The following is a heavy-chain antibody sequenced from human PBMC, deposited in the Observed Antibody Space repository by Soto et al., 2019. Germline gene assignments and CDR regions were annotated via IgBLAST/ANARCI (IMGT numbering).Heavy chain of an antibody. CDR3: AHGVRWQEHCVSSFCYGAFDV. CDR2: IYWDDDK. Sequence: QITLKESGPTLVKPTQTLTLTCTFSGFSLSTSGVGVGWIRQPPGKALEWLALIYWDDDKRYSSSLKSRLTITKDTSKNQVVLRMTNMDPVDSATYFCAHGVRWQEHCVSSFCYGAFDVWGQGTTVTVSS. CDR1: GFSLSTSGVG. V-gene: IGHV2-5*02. J-gene: IGHJ3*01. D-gene: IGHD2-2*01.